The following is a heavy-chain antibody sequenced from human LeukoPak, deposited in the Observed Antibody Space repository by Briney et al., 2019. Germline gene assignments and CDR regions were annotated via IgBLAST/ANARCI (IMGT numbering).Heavy chain of an antibody. Sequence: ASETLSLTCTVSGGSISSYYWSWIRQPPGKGLEWIGYIYYSGSTNYNPSLKSRVTISVDTSKNQFSLKLSSVTAADTAVYYCARGVPYYYDSSGYPGGAFDYWGQGTLVTVSS. V-gene: IGHV4-59*01. CDR1: GGSISSYY. D-gene: IGHD3-22*01. J-gene: IGHJ4*02. CDR3: ARGVPYYYDSSGYPGGAFDY. CDR2: IYYSGST.